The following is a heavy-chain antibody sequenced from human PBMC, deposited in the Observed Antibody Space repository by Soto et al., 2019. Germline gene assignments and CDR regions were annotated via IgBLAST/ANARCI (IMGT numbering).Heavy chain of an antibody. Sequence: SENLSLTSAVYCGSFIGHSWTWIRQSPGKGLEWIGDINHSGRVNYSPSLKSRVTISLDTSKNQFSLTLSAVTAADTAMYYCSTRAYDTNGYYRFDPWGQGTLVTVSS. CDR1: CGSFIGHS. D-gene: IGHD3-22*01. CDR3: STRAYDTNGYYRFDP. V-gene: IGHV4-34*01. J-gene: IGHJ5*01. CDR2: INHSGRV.